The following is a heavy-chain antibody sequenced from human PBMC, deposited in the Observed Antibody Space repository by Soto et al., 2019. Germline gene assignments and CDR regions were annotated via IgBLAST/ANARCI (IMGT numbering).Heavy chain of an antibody. Sequence: GSLRLSCAASGFTFRSFTMNWVRQAPGKGLEWVSTISSNSAYIYYTDALRGRFTISRDNAKNSLHLQMNSLRAEDTAVYYCTRDASRDSSARGWFDPWGPGTRGTAAS. CDR2: ISSNSAYI. V-gene: IGHV3-21*01. J-gene: IGHJ5*02. CDR1: GFTFRSFT. D-gene: IGHD6-13*01. CDR3: TRDASRDSSARGWFDP.